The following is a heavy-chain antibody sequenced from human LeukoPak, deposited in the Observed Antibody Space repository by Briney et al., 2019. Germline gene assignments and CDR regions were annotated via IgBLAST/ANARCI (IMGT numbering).Heavy chain of an antibody. D-gene: IGHD3-22*01. V-gene: IGHV1-18*01. Sequence: ASVKVSCKASGYTFTSYGISWVRQAPGQGLEWMGWISAYNGNTNYAQKLQGRVTMTTDTSTSTACMELRSLRSDDTAVYYCAREALNYYYDSSGYYRKSYYYYGMDVWGQGTTVTVSS. CDR1: GYTFTSYG. CDR2: ISAYNGNT. J-gene: IGHJ6*02. CDR3: AREALNYYYDSSGYYRKSYYYYGMDV.